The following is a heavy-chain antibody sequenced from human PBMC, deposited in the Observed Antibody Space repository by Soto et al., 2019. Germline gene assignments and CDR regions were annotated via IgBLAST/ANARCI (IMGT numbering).Heavy chain of an antibody. V-gene: IGHV3-23*01. CDR2: ITGSGGST. CDR1: GFTFSTYA. D-gene: IGHD3-22*01. CDR3: AKGSSASRPYYFDY. J-gene: IGHJ4*02. Sequence: EVQLLESGGGLVQPGGSLRLSCAASGFTFSTYAMNWVRQAPGKGLEWVSAITGSGGSTYYADSVKGRFTISRDNSKNTLYVQMNSLRADDTAVYYCAKGSSASRPYYFDYWGQGTLVTVSS.